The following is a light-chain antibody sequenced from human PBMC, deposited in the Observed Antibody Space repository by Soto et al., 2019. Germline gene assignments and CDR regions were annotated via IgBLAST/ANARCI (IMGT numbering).Light chain of an antibody. CDR3: QQYGSSPRT. J-gene: IGKJ1*01. CDR1: QSVSSSY. Sequence: EIVLTQSPGTLSLSPGERATLSCRASQSVSSSYLAWYQQKPGQAPRPLIYGASSRATGIPDRFGGSGSGTDFTLTISRLEPEDFAVYYCQQYGSSPRTFGQGTKVEIK. CDR2: GAS. V-gene: IGKV3-20*01.